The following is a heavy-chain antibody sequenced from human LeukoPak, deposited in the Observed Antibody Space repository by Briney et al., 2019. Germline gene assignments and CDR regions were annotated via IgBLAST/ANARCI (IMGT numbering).Heavy chain of an antibody. CDR3: AREDYYGSGSPWYFDL. J-gene: IGHJ2*01. CDR1: GFTLSYYA. V-gene: IGHV3-23*01. Sequence: GGSLRLSCAGSGFTLSYYAMTWVRQAPGKGLEWVSSIRSGDGSTYYADSVKGRFTISRDNSKNTLYLQMDSLRAEDTAVYYCAREDYYGSGSPWYFDLWGRGTLVTVSS. CDR2: IRSGDGST. D-gene: IGHD3-10*01.